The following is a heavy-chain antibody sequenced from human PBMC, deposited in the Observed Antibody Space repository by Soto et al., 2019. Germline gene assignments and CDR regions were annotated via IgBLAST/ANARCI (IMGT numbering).Heavy chain of an antibody. CDR2: ISGTSPST. CDR3: AIRIFGVEY. V-gene: IGHV3-23*01. J-gene: IGHJ4*02. Sequence: EVQLLESGGGLVQPGGSLRLSCAASGFTFSAYAMSWVRQAPGKGLEWVSAISGTSPSTYYADSVQGRFTISRDSSRKTLFLQMYTLRAEDTAVYFCAIRIFGVEYWGQGTQVTVSS. D-gene: IGHD3-3*01. CDR1: GFTFSAYA.